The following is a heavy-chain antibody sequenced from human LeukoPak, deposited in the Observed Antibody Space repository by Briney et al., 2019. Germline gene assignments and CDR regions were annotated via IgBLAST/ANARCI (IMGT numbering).Heavy chain of an antibody. J-gene: IGHJ2*01. Sequence: PSETLSLTCTVSGYSISSGYYWGWIRLPPGKGLEWIGSIYYSGSTDYNPSLKSRVIISVDTSKNQFSLSLISVTAADTAVYYCARDGVSALNLYSDLWGRGTLVTVSS. CDR2: IYYSGST. D-gene: IGHD3-3*01. V-gene: IGHV4-38-2*02. CDR1: GYSISSGYY. CDR3: ARDGVSALNLYSDL.